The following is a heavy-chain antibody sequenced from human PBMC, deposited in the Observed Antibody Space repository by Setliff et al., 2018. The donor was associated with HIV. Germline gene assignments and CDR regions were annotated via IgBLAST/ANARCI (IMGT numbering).Heavy chain of an antibody. D-gene: IGHD4-17*01. V-gene: IGHV4-61*01. CDR3: ARDPTTVTSRWYFDL. CDR2: IYYSGST. Sequence: SETLSLTCRVSGGSVSSGSYYWSWIRQPPGKGLEWIGYIYYSGSTNYNPSLKSRVTISVDTSKKQFSLKLNSVTAADTALYYCARDPTTVTSRWYFDLWGRGNLVTVSS. CDR1: GGSVSSGSYY. J-gene: IGHJ2*01.